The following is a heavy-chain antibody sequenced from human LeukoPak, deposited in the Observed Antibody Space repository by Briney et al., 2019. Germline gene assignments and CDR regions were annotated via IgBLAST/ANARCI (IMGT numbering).Heavy chain of an antibody. J-gene: IGHJ4*02. CDR1: AFSLNAYN. D-gene: IGHD3-3*01. CDR2: VKYDGSEK. V-gene: IGHV3-7*01. CDR3: ARAPREWLLGYYFDY. Sequence: PGGSLRLSCAASAFSLNAYNMNWVRQAPGKGLEWVANVKYDGSEKYYVDSVNGRFTISRDNAKNSLYLQMNSLRAEDTAVYYCARAPREWLLGYYFDYWGQGTLVTVSS.